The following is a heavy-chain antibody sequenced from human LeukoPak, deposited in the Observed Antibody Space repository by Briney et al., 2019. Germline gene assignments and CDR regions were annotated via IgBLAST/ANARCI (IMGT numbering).Heavy chain of an antibody. CDR2: IYYSGST. D-gene: IGHD1-26*01. CDR1: GGSISSYY. J-gene: IGHJ4*02. CDR3: ARDSSSGLVNY. Sequence: SETLSLTCTVSGGSISSYYWSWIRQPPGKGLEWIGYIYYSGSTNYNPSLKSRVTISVDTSKNQFSLKLSSATAADTAVYYCARDSSSGLVNYWGQGTLVTVSS. V-gene: IGHV4-59*01.